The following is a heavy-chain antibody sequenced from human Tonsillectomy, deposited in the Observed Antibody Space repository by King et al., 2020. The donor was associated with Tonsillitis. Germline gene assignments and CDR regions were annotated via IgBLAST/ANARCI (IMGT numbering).Heavy chain of an antibody. CDR2: ISYDGSNK. D-gene: IGHD5-24*01. CDR3: ARDRGDGYNWVSDC. J-gene: IGHJ4*02. V-gene: IGHV3-33*05. CDR1: GFTFSSYG. Sequence: VQLVESGGGVVQPGRSLRLSCAASGFTFSSYGMHWVRQAPGKGLEWVAVISYDGSNKYYADSVKGRFTISRDNSKNTLYLQRNSLRAEDTAVYYCARDRGDGYNWVSDCWGPGTLVTVSS.